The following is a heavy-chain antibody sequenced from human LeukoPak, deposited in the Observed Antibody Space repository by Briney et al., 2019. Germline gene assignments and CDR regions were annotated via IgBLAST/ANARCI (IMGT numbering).Heavy chain of an antibody. Sequence: PGGSLRLSCAASGFTLSSNYMSWVRQAPGKGLEWVSGIYSGVNTYYADSVKGRFTISRDNSKNTLYLQMNSLRAEDTAVYYCAREGDGYNQGFDYWGQGTLVSVS. CDR3: AREGDGYNQGFDY. CDR1: GFTLSSNY. CDR2: IYSGVNT. V-gene: IGHV3-66*01. J-gene: IGHJ4*02. D-gene: IGHD5-24*01.